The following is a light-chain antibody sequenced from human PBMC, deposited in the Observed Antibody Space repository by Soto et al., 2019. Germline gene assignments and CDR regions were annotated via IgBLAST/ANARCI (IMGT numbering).Light chain of an antibody. V-gene: IGKV3-20*01. CDR3: QQYGSPPIP. J-gene: IGKJ2*01. Sequence: DTLSVSPGERATLSCRASQSVSSNSAWYQQKPGQAPRLLIYGASTRATGIPARFSGSGSGTDFTLTISRLEPEDFAVYYCQQYGSPPIPFG. CDR1: QSVSSN. CDR2: GAS.